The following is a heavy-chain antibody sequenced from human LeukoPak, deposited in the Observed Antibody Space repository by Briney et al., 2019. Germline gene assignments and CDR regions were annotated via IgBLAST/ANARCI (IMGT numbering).Heavy chain of an antibody. D-gene: IGHD3-22*01. V-gene: IGHV1-8*01. J-gene: IGHJ4*02. CDR3: ARGPYYYDSSGYCIDY. CDR1: GYTFSSYD. Sequence: GASVKVSCKASGYTFSSYDINWVRQATGQGLEGMGWMNPNSGNTGYAHKFQGRVTMTRNTSISTAYMELSSLRSEATAVYYCARGPYYYDSSGYCIDYWGQGTLVTVSS. CDR2: MNPNSGNT.